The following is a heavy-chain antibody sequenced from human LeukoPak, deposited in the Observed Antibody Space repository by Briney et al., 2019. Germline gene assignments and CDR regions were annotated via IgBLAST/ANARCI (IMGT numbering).Heavy chain of an antibody. V-gene: IGHV4-59*01. Sequence: SETLSLTCTVSGGSISSYYWSWIRQPPGKGLEWIGYIYYSGSTNYNPSLKSRVTISVDTSKNRFSLKLSSVTAADTAVYYCARGGIASGSSWYYFDYWGQGTLVTVSS. CDR2: IYYSGST. J-gene: IGHJ4*02. CDR1: GGSISSYY. CDR3: ARGGIASGSSWYYFDY. D-gene: IGHD6-13*01.